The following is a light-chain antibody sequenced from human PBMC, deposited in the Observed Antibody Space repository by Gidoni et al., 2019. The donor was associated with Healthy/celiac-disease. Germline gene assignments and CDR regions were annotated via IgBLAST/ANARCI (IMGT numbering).Light chain of an antibody. Sequence: QSVLAQPPSVSGSPGQGVTISCTGSSSNIGAVYDVHWYQQLPGTAPKHLIYSNSNRPPGAPDRFTGSKSGTSAPLTSTGLQAEDEADYYCQSYDSSLSGVVFGGGTKLTVL. CDR3: QSYDSSLSGVV. V-gene: IGLV1-40*01. CDR1: SSNIGAVYD. J-gene: IGLJ2*01. CDR2: SNS.